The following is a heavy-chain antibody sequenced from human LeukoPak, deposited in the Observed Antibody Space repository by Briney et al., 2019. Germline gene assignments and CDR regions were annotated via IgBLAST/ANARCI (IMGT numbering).Heavy chain of an antibody. J-gene: IGHJ3*02. D-gene: IGHD1-26*01. CDR2: ISYGGSNK. V-gene: IGHV3-30-3*01. CDR1: GFTFSSYA. Sequence: PGGSLRLSCAASGFTFSSYAMHWVRQAPGKGLEWVAVISYGGSNKYYADSVKGRFTISRDNSKNTLYLQMNSLRAEDTAVYYCATGEWELLWAFDIWGQGTMVTVSS. CDR3: ATGEWELLWAFDI.